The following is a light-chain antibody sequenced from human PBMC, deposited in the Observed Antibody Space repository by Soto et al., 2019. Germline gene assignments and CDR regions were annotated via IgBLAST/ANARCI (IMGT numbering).Light chain of an antibody. CDR2: DDI. V-gene: IGLV3-21*02. CDR3: QVWYTASDHYV. J-gene: IGLJ1*01. Sequence: SYELTQPPSVSVAPGQTATISCGGDNIGYKSVHWYQLKPGQAPVVVVYDDIDRPSGIPERFSGSSSGNTATLTIIRVEAGDEADYYCQVWYTASDHYVFGTGTKLTVL. CDR1: NIGYKS.